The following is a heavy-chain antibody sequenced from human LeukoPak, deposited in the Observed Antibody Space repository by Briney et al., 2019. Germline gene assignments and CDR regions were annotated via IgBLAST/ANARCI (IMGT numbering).Heavy chain of an antibody. Sequence: ASVKVSCKASGYTFTNYGISWVRQAPGQGLEWMGWISAYHGNTNYAQKLQGRVTMTTDTSMSTVYMELRSLRSDDTAVYYCARDTSPGYGDPPAWLDPWGQGTLVTASS. CDR1: GYTFTNYG. J-gene: IGHJ5*02. CDR2: ISAYHGNT. CDR3: ARDTSPGYGDPPAWLDP. V-gene: IGHV1-18*01. D-gene: IGHD4-17*01.